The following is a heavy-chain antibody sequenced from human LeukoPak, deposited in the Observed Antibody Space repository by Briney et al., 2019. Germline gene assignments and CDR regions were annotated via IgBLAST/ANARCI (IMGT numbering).Heavy chain of an antibody. D-gene: IGHD4-11*01. CDR1: GFTFNTYD. CDR3: AKDASQTTTSYGTFDT. Sequence: GGSLRLSCAAFGFTFNTYDMSWVRQAPGKGLEWVSAISTGGSDTYYADSVKGRFTISRDNSKSTLYLHMDSLRAEDTAIYYCAKDASQTTTSYGTFDTWGQGTLVTVSS. V-gene: IGHV3-23*01. J-gene: IGHJ4*02. CDR2: ISTGGSDT.